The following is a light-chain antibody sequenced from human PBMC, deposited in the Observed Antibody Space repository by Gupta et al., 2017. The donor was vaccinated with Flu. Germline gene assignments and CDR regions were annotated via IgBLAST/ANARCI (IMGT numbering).Light chain of an antibody. J-gene: IGLJ3*02. CDR3: GTWDSSLSAWV. V-gene: IGLV1-51*02. Sequence: QSVLTQPHSVSAAPGQKVTISCSGSSSNIENNYVSWYQQLAGTAPKLLIYESNKRPSGIPDRFSGSKSDTSATLGITGLQTGDEADYYCGTWDSSLSAWVFGGGTKLTVL. CDR1: SSNIENNY. CDR2: ESN.